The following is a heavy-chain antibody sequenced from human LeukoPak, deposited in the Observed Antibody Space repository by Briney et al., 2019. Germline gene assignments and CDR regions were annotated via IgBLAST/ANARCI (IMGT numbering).Heavy chain of an antibody. J-gene: IGHJ3*01. CDR2: IWYDGSNE. Sequence: GRSLRLSCAASGSTFSNSGMHWVRQAPGKGLEWVAVIWYDGSNEYYADAVKGRFIISRDNSKNTVHLQMNSLRVEDTSVYYCAREISMFVNAFDLWGQGTLVAVSS. V-gene: IGHV3-33*01. CDR1: GSTFSNSG. CDR3: AREISMFVNAFDL. D-gene: IGHD3-10*02.